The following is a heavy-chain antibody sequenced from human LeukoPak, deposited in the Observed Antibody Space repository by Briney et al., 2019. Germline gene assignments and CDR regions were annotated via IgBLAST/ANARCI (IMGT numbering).Heavy chain of an antibody. J-gene: IGHJ4*02. Sequence: GGSLRLSCAASGFTFSSYSMNWVRQAPGKGLEWVSSISSSSSYIYYADSVKGRFTISRDNAKNSLYLQMNSLRAEDTAFYYCAKDRNYGGNSDGFDYWGQGTLVTVSS. CDR2: ISSSSSYI. CDR1: GFTFSSYS. D-gene: IGHD4-23*01. V-gene: IGHV3-21*04. CDR3: AKDRNYGGNSDGFDY.